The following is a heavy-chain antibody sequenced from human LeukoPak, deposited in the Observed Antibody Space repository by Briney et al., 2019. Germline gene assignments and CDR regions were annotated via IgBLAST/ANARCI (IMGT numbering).Heavy chain of an antibody. CDR1: GGSISSSTYY. Sequence: PSETLSLPCSVSGGSISSSTYYWGWIRQPPGKGLEWIGNIYNSGSTYYNPSLKSRVTISVDTSKNQFSLKLSSVTAADTAVYCSNLGWFDPWGQGTPVTVSS. V-gene: IGHV4-39*01. CDR3: NLGWFDP. J-gene: IGHJ5*02. D-gene: IGHD6-13*01. CDR2: IYNSGST.